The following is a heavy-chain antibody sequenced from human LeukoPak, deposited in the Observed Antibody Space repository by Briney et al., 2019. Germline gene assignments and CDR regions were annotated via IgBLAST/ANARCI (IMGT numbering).Heavy chain of an antibody. CDR2: IYSGGGT. Sequence: GGSLKLSCAASGFTVSTNYMSWVRQAPGKGLEWVSLIYSGGGTYYADSVKGRFTISRDNSRNTLSLQMNSLRVDDTAVYYCARGFRSVTTWGYFDYWGQGALVTVSS. V-gene: IGHV3-66*01. CDR1: GFTVSTNY. CDR3: ARGFRSVTTWGYFDY. J-gene: IGHJ4*02. D-gene: IGHD4-17*01.